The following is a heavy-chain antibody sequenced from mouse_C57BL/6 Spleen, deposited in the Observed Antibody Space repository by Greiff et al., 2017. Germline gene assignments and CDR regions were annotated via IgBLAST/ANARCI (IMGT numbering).Heavy chain of an antibody. V-gene: IGHV5-4*01. CDR2: ISDGGSYT. Sequence: EVQLVESGGGLVKPGGSLKLSCAASGFTFSSYAMSWVRQTPEKRLEWVATISDGGSYTYYPDNVKGRFTISRDNAKNNLYLQMSHLKSEDTAMYYCARDPGYYGSSYGYFDVWGTGTTVTVSS. CDR3: ARDPGYYGSSYGYFDV. CDR1: GFTFSSYA. J-gene: IGHJ1*03. D-gene: IGHD1-1*01.